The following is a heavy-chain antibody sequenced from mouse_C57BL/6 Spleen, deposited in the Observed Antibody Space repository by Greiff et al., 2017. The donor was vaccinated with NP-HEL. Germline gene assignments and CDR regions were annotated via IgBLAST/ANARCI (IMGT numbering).Heavy chain of an antibody. CDR1: GFTFSDYY. D-gene: IGHD1-1*01. CDR2: INYDGSST. CDR3: AREDLFWFAY. J-gene: IGHJ3*01. Sequence: EVMLLESEGGLVQPGSSMKLSCTASGFTFSDYYMAWVRQVPEKGLEWVANINYDGSSTYYLDSLKSRFIISRDNAKNILYLQMSSLKSEDTATYYCAREDLFWFAYWGQGTLVTVSA. V-gene: IGHV5-16*01.